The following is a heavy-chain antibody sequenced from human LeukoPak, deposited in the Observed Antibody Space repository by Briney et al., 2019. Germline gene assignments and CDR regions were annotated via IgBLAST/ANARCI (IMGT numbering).Heavy chain of an antibody. J-gene: IGHJ6*02. CDR2: ISAYNGNT. D-gene: IGHD3-9*01. V-gene: IGHV1-18*01. CDR3: ARDGAVTPDWLLPSYYYYGMDV. CDR1: GYTLTSYG. Sequence: GASVKVSCKASGYTLTSYGVSWVRQAPGQGLEWMGWISAYNGNTNYAQKLQGRVTMTTDTSTSTAYMELRSLRSDDTAVYYCARDGAVTPDWLLPSYYYYGMDVWGQGTTVTVSS.